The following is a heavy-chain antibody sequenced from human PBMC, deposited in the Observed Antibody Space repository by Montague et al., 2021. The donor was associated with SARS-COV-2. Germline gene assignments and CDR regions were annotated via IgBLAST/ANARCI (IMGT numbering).Heavy chain of an antibody. Sequence: SLRLSCAASGFTFSSYAMHWVRQAPGKGLEWVAVISYDGSNKYYADSVKGRFTISGDNSKNTLYLQMNSLRAEDTAVYYCARVVGSCYGMDVWGQGTTVTVSS. CDR3: ARVVGSCYGMDV. CDR1: GFTFSSYA. J-gene: IGHJ6*02. CDR2: ISYDGSNK. V-gene: IGHV3-30*04. D-gene: IGHD2-15*01.